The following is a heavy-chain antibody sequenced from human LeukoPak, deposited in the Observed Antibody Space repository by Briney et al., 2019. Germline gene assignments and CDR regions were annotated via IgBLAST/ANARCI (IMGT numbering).Heavy chain of an antibody. J-gene: IGHJ4*02. V-gene: IGHV3-23*01. Sequence: PGGSLRLSCAVSGFTFNTYGMNWVRQAPGKGLEWVSGISGSDGSTYHADSVKGRFTISRDNSKNTLYLQMNSLRGEDTAVYYCAKNIGGLDYWGQGTLVTVSS. CDR1: GFTFNTYG. D-gene: IGHD3-10*01. CDR3: AKNIGGLDY. CDR2: ISGSDGST.